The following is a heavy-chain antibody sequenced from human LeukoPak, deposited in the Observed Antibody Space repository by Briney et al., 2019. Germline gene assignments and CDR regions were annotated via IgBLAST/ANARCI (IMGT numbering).Heavy chain of an antibody. CDR2: ISWNSGSM. J-gene: IGHJ3*02. CDR3: AKGVRITMVRGAFDI. Sequence: PGGSLRLSCAASGFTFSSYSMNWVRQAPGKGLEWVSGISWNSGSMVYADSVKGRFTISRDNAKNSLYLQMNSLRAEDTALYYCAKGVRITMVRGAFDIWGQGTMVTVSS. V-gene: IGHV3-9*01. CDR1: GFTFSSYS. D-gene: IGHD3-10*01.